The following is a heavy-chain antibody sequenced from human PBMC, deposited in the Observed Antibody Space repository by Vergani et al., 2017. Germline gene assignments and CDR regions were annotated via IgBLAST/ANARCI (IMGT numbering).Heavy chain of an antibody. CDR3: ARDSLYQDSSGYLFDY. CDR2: INPSGGST. J-gene: IGHJ4*02. D-gene: IGHD3-22*01. CDR1: GYTFTSYY. V-gene: IGHV1-46*01. Sequence: QVQLVQSGAEVKKPGASVKVSCKASGYTFTSYYMHWVRQAPGQGLEWMGIINPSGGSTSYAQKFQARVTMTRDTSTSTVYMELSSLRSEDTAVYYCARDSLYQDSSGYLFDYWGQGTLVTVSS.